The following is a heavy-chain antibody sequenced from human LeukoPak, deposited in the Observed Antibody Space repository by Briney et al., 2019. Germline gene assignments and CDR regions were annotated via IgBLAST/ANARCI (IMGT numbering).Heavy chain of an antibody. V-gene: IGHV3-21*01. CDR2: ISSSSSYI. Sequence: PGGSLRLSCAASGFTFSRYSMNWVRQAPGKGLEWVSSISSSSSYIYYADSVKGRFTISRDNAKNSLYLQMNSLRAEDTAVYYCARDRDIVVVPAILGWFDPWGQGTLVTVSS. CDR3: ARDRDIVVVPAILGWFDP. CDR1: GFTFSRYS. D-gene: IGHD2-2*01. J-gene: IGHJ5*02.